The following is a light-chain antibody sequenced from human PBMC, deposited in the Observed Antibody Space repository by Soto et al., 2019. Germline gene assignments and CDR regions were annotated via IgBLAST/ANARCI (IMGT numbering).Light chain of an antibody. CDR3: QQYNNWSFT. CDR1: QSISSY. Sequence: MTQSPSSLSASVGDRVTITCRASQSISSYLNWYQQKPGQAPRLLIYGASTRATGIPARFSGSGSGTEFTLTISSLQSEDFAVYYCQQYNNWSFTFGPGTKVDIK. CDR2: GAS. V-gene: IGKV3-15*01. J-gene: IGKJ3*01.